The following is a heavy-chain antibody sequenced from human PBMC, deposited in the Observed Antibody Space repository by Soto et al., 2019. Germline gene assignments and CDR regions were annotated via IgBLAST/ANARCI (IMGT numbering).Heavy chain of an antibody. V-gene: IGHV5-51*01. J-gene: IGHJ6*02. CDR2: IYPGDSDT. D-gene: IGHD4-4*01. CDR3: ASINYVPLDDYYYGMDV. Sequence: GESLKISCKGSGYSFTSYWIGWVRQMPGKGLEWMGIIYPGDSDTRYSPYFQGQVTISADKSISTAYLQWSSLKASDTAMYYCASINYVPLDDYYYGMDVWGQGTTVTVSS. CDR1: GYSFTSYW.